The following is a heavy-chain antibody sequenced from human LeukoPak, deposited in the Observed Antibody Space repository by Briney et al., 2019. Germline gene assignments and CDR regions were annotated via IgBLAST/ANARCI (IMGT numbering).Heavy chain of an antibody. Sequence: GASVTVSCKASGYTFTVYYMHWVRQAPGQGLEWMGWINPNSGGTNYAQKFQGRVTMTRDTSISTAYMELSRLRSDDTAVYYCARLRDDYVWGSYRYEPAPFDYWGQGTLVTVSS. J-gene: IGHJ4*02. CDR1: GYTFTVYY. CDR2: INPNSGGT. V-gene: IGHV1-2*02. CDR3: ARLRDDYVWGSYRYEPAPFDY. D-gene: IGHD3-16*02.